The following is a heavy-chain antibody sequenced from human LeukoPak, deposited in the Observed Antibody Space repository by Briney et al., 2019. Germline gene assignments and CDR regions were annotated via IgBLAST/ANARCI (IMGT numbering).Heavy chain of an antibody. CDR3: ARVHYYYDSSGYTTPFDY. J-gene: IGHJ4*02. CDR2: ISSSSSYI. CDR1: GFTFSSYS. Sequence: GGSLRLSCAASGFTFSSYSMNWVRQAPGKRLEWVSSISSSSSYIYYADSVKGRFTISRDNAKNSLYLQMNSLRAEDTAVYYCARVHYYYDSSGYTTPFDYWGQGTLVTVSS. D-gene: IGHD3-22*01. V-gene: IGHV3-21*01.